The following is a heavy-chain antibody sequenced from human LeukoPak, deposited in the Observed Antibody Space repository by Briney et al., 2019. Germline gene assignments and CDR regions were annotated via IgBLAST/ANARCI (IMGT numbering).Heavy chain of an antibody. CDR1: GFTFSSYR. CDR2: INSDGSST. CDR3: AREGYDFWSGYFTYYYYMDV. D-gene: IGHD3-3*01. J-gene: IGHJ6*03. Sequence: SGGSLRLSCAASGFTFSSYRMHWVRQAPGKGLVWVSRINSDGSSTSYADSVKGRFTISRDNAKNTLYLQMNSLRAEDTAVYYCAREGYDFWSGYFTYYYYMDVWGKGTTVTVSS. V-gene: IGHV3-74*01.